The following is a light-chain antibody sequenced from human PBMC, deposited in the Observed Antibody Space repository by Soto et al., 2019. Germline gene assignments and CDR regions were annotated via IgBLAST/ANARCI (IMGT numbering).Light chain of an antibody. CDR3: QHYNNCPRAT. J-gene: IGKJ4*01. V-gene: IGKV3-15*01. CDR1: QNINSN. CDR2: RAS. Sequence: EIVMTQSPDTLSLSPGERDTLSCRASQNINSNLAWYQQKPGKAPRLFMFRASSRANGIPARFSGSGSETEFNLTITSLQSEDFAVYYCQHYNNCPRATFGGGTKVEPK.